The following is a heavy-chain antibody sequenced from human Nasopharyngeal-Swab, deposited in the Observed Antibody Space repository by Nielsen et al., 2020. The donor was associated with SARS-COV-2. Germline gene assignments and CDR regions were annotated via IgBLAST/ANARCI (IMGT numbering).Heavy chain of an antibody. CDR3: ARGYQLIRGFDY. Sequence: WIRQDPGKALEWLALVHWDDEKRYSPSLKSRLTITKDTSKNQVVLTMTNVDPVDTATYYCARGYQLIRGFDYWGQGTLVTVSS. V-gene: IGHV2-5*02. D-gene: IGHD2-2*01. J-gene: IGHJ4*02. CDR2: VHWDDEK.